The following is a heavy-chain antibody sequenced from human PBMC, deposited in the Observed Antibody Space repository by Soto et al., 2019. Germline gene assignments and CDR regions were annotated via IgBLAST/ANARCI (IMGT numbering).Heavy chain of an antibody. D-gene: IGHD2-21*02. J-gene: IGHJ4*02. Sequence: SDTLSLTCTVSGGSISNGGYYWSWIRQHPGKGLEWIGYIYYSGSTYYNPSLKSRVTISVDTSKNQFSLKLSSVTAADTAVYYCAGALRGGNSFYFDYWGQGTLVTVSS. CDR2: IYYSGST. CDR3: AGALRGGNSFYFDY. CDR1: GGSISNGGYY. V-gene: IGHV4-31*03.